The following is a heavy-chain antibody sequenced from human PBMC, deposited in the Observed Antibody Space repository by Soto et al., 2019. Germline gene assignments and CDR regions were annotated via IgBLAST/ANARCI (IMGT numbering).Heavy chain of an antibody. Sequence: GGSLRLSCSASGFIFSESTIYWVRQVPGKGLEAISAVSTSGRSTYYADSVKDRFTISRDNSKNTLFLQMGSLRPEDTAIYYCVKQAHGLDGVAFDYWGQGTQVTSPQ. CDR1: GFIFSEST. D-gene: IGHD2-15*01. CDR2: VSTSGRST. V-gene: IGHV3-64D*06. J-gene: IGHJ4*02. CDR3: VKQAHGLDGVAFDY.